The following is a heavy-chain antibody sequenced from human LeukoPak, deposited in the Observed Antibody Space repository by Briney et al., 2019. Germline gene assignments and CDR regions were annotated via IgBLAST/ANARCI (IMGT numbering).Heavy chain of an antibody. Sequence: PGRSLRLSCAASGFTFSSFGMHWVRQAPGKGLEWVAAISYDRGNKCYAGSVKGRFTISRDNSENTLYLQMNSLRAEDTAVYYCAKDVSSDGSVWALDVWGQGTLSPSLQ. CDR3: AKDVSSDGSVWALDV. D-gene: IGHD3-16*01. CDR2: ISYDRGNK. J-gene: IGHJ3*01. CDR1: GFTFSSFG. V-gene: IGHV3-30*18.